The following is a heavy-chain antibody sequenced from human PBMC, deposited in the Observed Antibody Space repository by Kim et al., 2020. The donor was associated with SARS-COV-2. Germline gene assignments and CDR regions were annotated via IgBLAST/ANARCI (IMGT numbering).Heavy chain of an antibody. Sequence: PSLKSRVTISVDTSKNQFSLKLSSVTAADTAVYYCARIMDPHPAKYYFDYWGQGTLVTVSS. V-gene: IGHV4-34*01. CDR3: ARIMDPHPAKYYFDY. J-gene: IGHJ4*02.